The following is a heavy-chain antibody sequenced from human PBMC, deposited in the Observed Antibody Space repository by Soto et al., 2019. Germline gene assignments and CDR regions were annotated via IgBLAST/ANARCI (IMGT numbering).Heavy chain of an antibody. D-gene: IGHD1-20*01. CDR2: ISAYNGNT. V-gene: IGHV1-18*01. Sequence: QVRLVQSGAEVKKPGASVKVSCKASGYTFTSYGISWVRQAPGQGLEWMGWISAYNGNTNYAQKLQGRVTMTTDTSTSTAYMELRSLRSDDTAVYYCARGYINDLVWMAEEAFDIWGQGTMVTVSS. CDR1: GYTFTSYG. J-gene: IGHJ3*02. CDR3: ARGYINDLVWMAEEAFDI.